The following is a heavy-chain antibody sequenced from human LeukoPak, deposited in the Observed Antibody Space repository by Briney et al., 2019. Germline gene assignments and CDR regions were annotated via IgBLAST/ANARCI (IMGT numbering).Heavy chain of an antibody. V-gene: IGHV4-39*01. D-gene: IGHD1-26*01. Sequence: PSETLSLTCTVSGGSISNSSYYWGWIRQPPGKGLEWIGSIYYSGSTYYNPSLKSRVTISVDTSKNQFSLKLSSVTAADTAVYYCARHSHSGSYYQYWGQGTLVTVSS. CDR1: GGSISNSSYY. J-gene: IGHJ4*02. CDR2: IYYSGST. CDR3: ARHSHSGSYYQY.